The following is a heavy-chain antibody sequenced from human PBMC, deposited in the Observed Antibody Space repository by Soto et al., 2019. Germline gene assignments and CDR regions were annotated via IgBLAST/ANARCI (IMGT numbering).Heavy chain of an antibody. J-gene: IGHJ6*01. CDR2: ISGYNGDT. V-gene: IGHV1-18*01. D-gene: IGHD1-1*01. CDR3: AKNGQLPYDYYGMDV. Sequence: QGQLVQSGPEVKKPGASVKVSCKASGYSFTRYGISWVRQAPGQGLEWMGWISGYNGDTNYAQKVQGRVTMTIDTSTSTAYMEWRSLTSDATAIYYCAKNGQLPYDYYGMDVWGQGTTVTVSS. CDR1: GYSFTRYG.